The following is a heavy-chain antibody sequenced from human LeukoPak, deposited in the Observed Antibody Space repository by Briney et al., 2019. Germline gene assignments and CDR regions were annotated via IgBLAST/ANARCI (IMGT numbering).Heavy chain of an antibody. CDR3: ARDSSYSHYNWFDP. D-gene: IGHD4-11*01. J-gene: IGHJ5*02. CDR2: ISSDGRYT. CDR1: GFTFSTYA. V-gene: IGHV3-64*01. Sequence: PGGSLRLSCAASGFTFSTYAMHWVRQAPGKGLEYVSAISSDGRYTYYANSVKGRFTISRDNSKNTLFLQMGSLRAEDMAVYYCARDSSYSHYNWFDPWGQRTLVTVSS.